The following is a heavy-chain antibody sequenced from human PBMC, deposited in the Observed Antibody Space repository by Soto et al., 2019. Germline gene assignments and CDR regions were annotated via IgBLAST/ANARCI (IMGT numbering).Heavy chain of an antibody. V-gene: IGHV3-33*01. Sequence: GGSLRLSCAASGFTFSSYGMHWVRQAPGKGLEWVAVIWYDGSNKYYADSVKGRFTISRDNSKNTLYLQMNSLRAEDTAVYYCARGADHGDYVDYFDYWGQGTLVTVSS. CDR2: IWYDGSNK. J-gene: IGHJ4*02. D-gene: IGHD4-17*01. CDR3: ARGADHGDYVDYFDY. CDR1: GFTFSSYG.